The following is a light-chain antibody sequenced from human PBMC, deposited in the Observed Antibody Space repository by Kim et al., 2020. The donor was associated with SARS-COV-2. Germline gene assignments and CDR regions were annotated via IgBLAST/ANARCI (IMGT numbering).Light chain of an antibody. CDR2: EVS. V-gene: IGLV2-18*02. CDR1: SSYVGSYNR. Sequence: SVTISCTGTSSYVGSYNRVSWYQQPPGTAPKLMIYEVSNRPSGVPDRFSGSKSGNTASLTISGLQAEDEADYYCSSYTSSSTFPYVFGTGTKVTVL. CDR3: SSYTSSSTFPYV. J-gene: IGLJ1*01.